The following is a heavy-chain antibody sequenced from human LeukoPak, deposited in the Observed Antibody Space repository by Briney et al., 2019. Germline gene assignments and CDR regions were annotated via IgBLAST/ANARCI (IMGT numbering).Heavy chain of an antibody. Sequence: SVKVSCKASGGTFSSYAISWVRQAPGQGLEWMGGIIPIFGTANYAQRFQGRVTITTDESTSTAYMELSSLRSEDTAVYYCARVPSRSYLGWFDPWGQGTLVTVSS. CDR1: GGTFSSYA. CDR2: IIPIFGTA. V-gene: IGHV1-69*05. CDR3: ARVPSRSYLGWFDP. D-gene: IGHD1-26*01. J-gene: IGHJ5*02.